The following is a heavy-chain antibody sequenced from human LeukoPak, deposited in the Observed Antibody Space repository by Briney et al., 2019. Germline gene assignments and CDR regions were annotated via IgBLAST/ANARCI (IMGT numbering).Heavy chain of an antibody. CDR3: AKTTIFGVVTPYYFDY. J-gene: IGHJ4*02. V-gene: IGHV3-23*01. CDR1: GFTFSSYA. Sequence: GGSLRLSCAASGFTFSSYAMSWVRQAPGKGLEWVSAISGSGGSTYYADSVKGRFTISRDNSKSTLYLQMNSLRAEDTAVYYCAKTTIFGVVTPYYFDYWGQGTLVTVSS. D-gene: IGHD3-3*01. CDR2: ISGSGGST.